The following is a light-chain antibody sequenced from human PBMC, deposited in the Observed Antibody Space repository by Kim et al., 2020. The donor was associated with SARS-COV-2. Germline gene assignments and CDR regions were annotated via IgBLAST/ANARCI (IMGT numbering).Light chain of an antibody. CDR1: DLGSKS. CDR3: QVWDSSSL. J-gene: IGLJ2*01. V-gene: IGLV3-21*04. CDR2: YDS. Sequence: SYELTHPPSVSVAPGKTARITCGGNDLGSKSVHWYQQKPGQAPVLVIYYDSDRPSGIPERFSGSNSGNTATLTISRVEAGDEADYYCQVWDSSSLFGGGTQLTVL.